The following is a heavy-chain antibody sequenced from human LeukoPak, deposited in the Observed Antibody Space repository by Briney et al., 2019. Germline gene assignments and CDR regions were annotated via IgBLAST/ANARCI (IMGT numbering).Heavy chain of an antibody. CDR1: GGSFSGYY. D-gene: IGHD3-9*01. CDR3: ARRNFDWSYIPFFDY. V-gene: IGHV4-34*01. Sequence: SETLSLTCAVYGGSFSGYYWSWIRQPPGKGLEWIGEVNHSGSTNYNPSLKSRATISVDTSKNQFSLKLSSVTAADTAVYYCARRNFDWSYIPFFDYWGQGTLVTVSS. CDR2: VNHSGST. J-gene: IGHJ4*02.